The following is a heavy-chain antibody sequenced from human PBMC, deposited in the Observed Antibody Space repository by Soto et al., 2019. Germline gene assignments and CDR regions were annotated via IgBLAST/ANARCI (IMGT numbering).Heavy chain of an antibody. CDR1: GYSFTSYW. J-gene: IGHJ4*02. V-gene: IGHV5-51*01. CDR3: ARHWEYSNYLFDY. D-gene: IGHD4-4*01. CDR2: IYPGDSDT. Sequence: GESLKISCKGSGYSFTSYWIGWVRQMPGKGLEWMGIIYPGDSDTRYSQSFQGQVTISADKSISTAYLQWSSLKASDTAMYYCARHWEYSNYLFDYWGQGTLVTVSS.